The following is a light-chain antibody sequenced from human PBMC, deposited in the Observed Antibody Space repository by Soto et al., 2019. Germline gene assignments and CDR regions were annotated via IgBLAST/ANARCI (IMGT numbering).Light chain of an antibody. CDR3: GLPRSVNRFI. Sequence: QSALTQPASVSGSPGQSVTIFCTGTSTDIGSYNLVSWYQQPPGKAPRLLIYETTTRPSGVSNRFSGSTSGNAASLTISGLQAADAARYNCGLPRSVNRFIFGVGTQLAVL. J-gene: IGLJ2*01. V-gene: IGLV2-14*02. CDR2: ETT. CDR1: STDIGSYNL.